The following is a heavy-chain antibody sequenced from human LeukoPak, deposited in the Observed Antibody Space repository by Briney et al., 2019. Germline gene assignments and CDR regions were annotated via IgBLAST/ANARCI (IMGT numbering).Heavy chain of an antibody. CDR1: GFTFSSYA. D-gene: IGHD4-17*01. J-gene: IGHJ4*02. CDR3: AKSYGDYTLFDY. V-gene: IGHV3-23*01. Sequence: GGSLRLSCAASGFTFSSYAMSWVRQAPGKGLEWVSVTSGSGGSTYYADSVKGRFSISRDNSKNTLHLQMNSLRAEDTAVYYCAKSYGDYTLFDYWGQGTLVAVSS. CDR2: TSGSGGST.